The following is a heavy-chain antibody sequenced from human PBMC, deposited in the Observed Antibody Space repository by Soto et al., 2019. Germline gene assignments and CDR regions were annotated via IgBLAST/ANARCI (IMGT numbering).Heavy chain of an antibody. V-gene: IGHV3-30-3*01. Sequence: QVQLVESGGGVVQPGRSLRLSCAASGFTFSNYAMHWVRQAPGKGLEWVAVIVNDGNSKYYADSVKGRFTISRDNSKNTLYLHMNSLSGEDTALYYCTREDYWGQGTLVTVSS. CDR3: TREDY. J-gene: IGHJ4*02. CDR2: IVNDGNSK. CDR1: GFTFSNYA.